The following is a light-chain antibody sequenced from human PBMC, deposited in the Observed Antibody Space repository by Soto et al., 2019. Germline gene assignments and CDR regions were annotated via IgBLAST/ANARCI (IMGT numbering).Light chain of an antibody. CDR3: SSFAATFSWV. CDR1: SSDVGGYDR. Sequence: QSVLTQPRSVSGPPGQSVTISRTGTSSDVGGYDRVSWYQQRPGKAPKLIIYDVARRPSGVPDRFSGSKSGNTASLTISGLQADDEADYYCSSFAATFSWVFGGGTKLTVL. CDR2: DVA. V-gene: IGLV2-11*01. J-gene: IGLJ3*02.